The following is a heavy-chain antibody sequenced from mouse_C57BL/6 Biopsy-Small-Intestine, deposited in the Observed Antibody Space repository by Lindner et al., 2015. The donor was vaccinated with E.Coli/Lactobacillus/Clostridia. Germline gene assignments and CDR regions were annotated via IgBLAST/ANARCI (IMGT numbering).Heavy chain of an antibody. Sequence: VQLQESGTELMKPGASVKLSCKATGYTFTGYWIDWVKQRPGHGLEWIGEILPGSGTTNYIEMFKGKATFTADTSSTTVYMQLSSLTTEDSAIYYCARRFGNYFDSWGTAPLSQSPQ. V-gene: IGHV1-9*01. D-gene: IGHD2-1*01. CDR3: ARRFGNYFDS. J-gene: IGHJ2*02. CDR1: GYTFTGYW. CDR2: ILPGSGTT.